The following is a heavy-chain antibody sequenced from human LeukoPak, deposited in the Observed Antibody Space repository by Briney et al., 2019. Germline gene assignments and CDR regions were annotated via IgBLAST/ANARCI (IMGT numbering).Heavy chain of an antibody. CDR3: ARDGSDYGADY. CDR1: GFTFNSFS. CDR2: ISSISTII. Sequence: SGGSLRLSCAASGFTFNSFSMNWVRQAPGKGLEWVPYISSISTIIYYAGSVKGRFTISRDNAKNSLYLQMNSLGAEDTAVYYCARDGSDYGADYWGQGTLVTVSS. V-gene: IGHV3-48*01. J-gene: IGHJ4*02. D-gene: IGHD4-17*01.